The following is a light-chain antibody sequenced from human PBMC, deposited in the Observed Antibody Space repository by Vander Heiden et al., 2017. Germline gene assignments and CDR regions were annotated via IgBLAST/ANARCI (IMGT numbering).Light chain of an antibody. CDR2: QVS. Sequence: DVVLTQSPLSMPVTLGQPASISCRASQSLVSSDGNTFLNWFQQRPGQSPRRLIYQVSNRDSGVSDRFSGSGSGTDFTLKISRVGAEDVAVYYCMQGTHWPRTFGQGTKVEI. CDR1: QSLVSSDGNTF. J-gene: IGKJ1*01. CDR3: MQGTHWPRT. V-gene: IGKV2-30*01.